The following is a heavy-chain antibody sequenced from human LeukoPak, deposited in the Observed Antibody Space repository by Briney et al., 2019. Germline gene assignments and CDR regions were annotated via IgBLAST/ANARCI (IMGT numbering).Heavy chain of an antibody. D-gene: IGHD2-2*01. V-gene: IGHV3-30-3*01. CDR3: ATGPYCSSSSCYLIEGLDY. Sequence: GRSLRLSCAASGFTFSNYAMHWVRQAPGKGLEWVAIISYDGSSKYYADSVKGRFTISRDNSKNTLYLQMNGLRAEDTAVYYCATGPYCSSSSCYLIEGLDYWGQGTLVTVSS. CDR1: GFTFSNYA. J-gene: IGHJ4*02. CDR2: ISYDGSSK.